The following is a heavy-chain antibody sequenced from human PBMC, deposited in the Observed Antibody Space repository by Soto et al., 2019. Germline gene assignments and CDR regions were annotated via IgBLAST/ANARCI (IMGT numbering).Heavy chain of an antibody. CDR1: GGSISSYY. V-gene: IGHV4-59*08. Sequence: PSETLSLTCTVSGGSISSYYWSWIRQPPGKGLEWIGYIYYSGSTNYNPSLKSRVTISVDTSKNQFSLKLSSVTAADTAVYYCARGSGWYFGYYYYYGMDVWGQGTTVTV. D-gene: IGHD6-19*01. CDR2: IYYSGST. J-gene: IGHJ6*02. CDR3: ARGSGWYFGYYYYYGMDV.